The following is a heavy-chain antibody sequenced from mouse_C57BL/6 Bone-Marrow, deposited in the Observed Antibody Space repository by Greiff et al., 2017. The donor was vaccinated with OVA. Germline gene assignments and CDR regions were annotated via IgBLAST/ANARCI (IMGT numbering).Heavy chain of an antibody. CDR2: IDPENGGT. CDR1: GYTFTDYE. Sequence: VQLQQSGAELVRPGASVTLSCKASGYTFTDYEMHWVKQTPVHGLEWIGDIDPENGGTAYNQKFKGKAILTADKSSSTSYMERSSLTSEDSSGYYYTSPHYSNHAFACWGEGALVAVS. D-gene: IGHD2-5*01. CDR3: TSPHYSNHAFAC. J-gene: IGHJ3*01. V-gene: IGHV1-15*01.